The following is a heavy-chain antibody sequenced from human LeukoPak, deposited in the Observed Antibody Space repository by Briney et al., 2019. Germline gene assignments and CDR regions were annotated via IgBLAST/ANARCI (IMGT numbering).Heavy chain of an antibody. Sequence: ASVKVSCKASGYTFTSYDINWVRQATGQGLEWMGWMNPNSGNTGYAQKFQGRVTITRNTSISTAYMELSSLRSEDTAVYYCARDRRLDYYDRRGRYNWFDPWGQGTLVTVSS. J-gene: IGHJ5*02. CDR2: MNPNSGNT. CDR3: ARDRRLDYYDRRGRYNWFDP. CDR1: GYTFTSYD. V-gene: IGHV1-8*03. D-gene: IGHD3-22*01.